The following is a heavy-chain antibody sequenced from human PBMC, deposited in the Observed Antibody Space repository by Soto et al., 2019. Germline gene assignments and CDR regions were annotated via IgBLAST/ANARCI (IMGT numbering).Heavy chain of an antibody. Sequence: QVQLVQSGAEVKKPGASVKVSCKASGYTFTSYDINWVRQATGQGLEWMGWMNSNSANTGYAQKFQGRATMTRNTSISTAYMELTSLRSEAPAVYYCGREGVRGMDVWGQGTTVTVSS. D-gene: IGHD3-16*01. CDR1: GYTFTSYD. J-gene: IGHJ6*02. V-gene: IGHV1-8*01. CDR3: GREGVRGMDV. CDR2: MNSNSANT.